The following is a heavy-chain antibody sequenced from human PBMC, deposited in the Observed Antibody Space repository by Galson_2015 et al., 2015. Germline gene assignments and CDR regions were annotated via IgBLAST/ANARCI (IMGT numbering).Heavy chain of an antibody. CDR2: INAGNANT. CDR3: ARGPGGDGVVVAAANYFDY. V-gene: IGHV1-3*01. Sequence: SVKVSCKASGYTFTSYAIHWVRQAPGQRLEWMGWINAGNANTKYSQNFQGRVTITRDTSANTAYMELSSLRSKDTAEYYCARGPGGDGVVVAAANYFDYWGQGTLVTVSS. D-gene: IGHD2-15*01. J-gene: IGHJ4*02. CDR1: GYTFTSYA.